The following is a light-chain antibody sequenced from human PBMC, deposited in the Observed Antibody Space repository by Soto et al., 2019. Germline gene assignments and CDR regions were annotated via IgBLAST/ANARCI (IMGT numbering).Light chain of an antibody. CDR2: EVS. J-gene: IGLJ3*02. CDR3: TSDAGSTYFVV. CDR1: SSDVGGYNS. Sequence: QSALTQPPSASGSPGQSVTISCTGTSSDVGGYNSVSWYQHHPGKAPKLMIYEVSKRPSGVPDRFSGSKSGNTASLTVSGLQADDEADYYCTSDAGSTYFVVFGGGTKVTVL. V-gene: IGLV2-8*01.